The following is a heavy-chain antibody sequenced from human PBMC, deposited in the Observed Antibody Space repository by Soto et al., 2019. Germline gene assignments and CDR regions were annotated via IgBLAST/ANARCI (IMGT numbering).Heavy chain of an antibody. CDR1: GVTFSSYA. Sequence: SVKVSCKASGVTFSSYAISWVRQAPGQGLEWMGGIIPIFGTANSAQKFQGRVTITADESTSTDYMELSSLRSEDTAVYYCARDVGYGMDVWGQGTTVTVSS. J-gene: IGHJ6*02. D-gene: IGHD1-26*01. CDR3: ARDVGYGMDV. CDR2: IIPIFGTA. V-gene: IGHV1-69*13.